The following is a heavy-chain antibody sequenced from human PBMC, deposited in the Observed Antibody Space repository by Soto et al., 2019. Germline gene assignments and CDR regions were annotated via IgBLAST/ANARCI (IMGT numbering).Heavy chain of an antibody. V-gene: IGHV1-69*02. CDR2: IIPILGIA. CDR3: ATGQPIVATAYYFDY. CDR1: GGTFSSYT. D-gene: IGHD5-12*01. Sequence: EASVKVSCKASGGTFSSYTISWVRQAPGQGLEWMGRIIPILGIANYAQKFQGRVTITADKSTSTAYMELSSLRSEDTAVYYCATGQPIVATAYYFDYWGQGTLVTVSS. J-gene: IGHJ4*02.